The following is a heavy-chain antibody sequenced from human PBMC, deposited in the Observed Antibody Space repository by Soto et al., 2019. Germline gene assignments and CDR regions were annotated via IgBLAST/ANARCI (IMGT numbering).Heavy chain of an antibody. CDR2: IQRKIDGGTT. D-gene: IGHD6-19*01. Sequence: EVQLVESGGGLVKPGESLRLSCAASGFSFTDARTTWVRQAPGKGLEWVGHIQRKIDGGTTDYAAPVKGRFTISGDDSENTLYLQMSSLKSEDTAVYYCTTGIRTCSLGWWGQGTLVTVSS. V-gene: IGHV3-15*01. J-gene: IGHJ4*02. CDR1: GFSFTDAR. CDR3: TTGIRTCSLGW.